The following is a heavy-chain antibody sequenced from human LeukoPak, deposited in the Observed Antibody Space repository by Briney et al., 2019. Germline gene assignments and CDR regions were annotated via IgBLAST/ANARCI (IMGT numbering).Heavy chain of an antibody. J-gene: IGHJ6*02. CDR3: ARGRGYSYGWEYYYGMDV. CDR1: GGSISTTYYY. Sequence: SETLSLTCTVSGGSISTTYYYWSWIRQPPGTGLEWIGEINHSGSTNYNPSLKSRVTISVDTSKNQFSLKLSSVTAADTAVYYCARGRGYSYGWEYYYGMDVWGQGTTVTVSS. CDR2: INHSGST. D-gene: IGHD5-18*01. V-gene: IGHV4-39*07.